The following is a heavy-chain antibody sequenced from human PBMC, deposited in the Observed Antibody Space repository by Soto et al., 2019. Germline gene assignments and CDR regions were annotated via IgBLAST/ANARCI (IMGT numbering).Heavy chain of an antibody. V-gene: IGHV1-69*13. CDR1: GGTFSSYA. D-gene: IGHD5-18*01. J-gene: IGHJ5*02. CDR3: ARARYSYGYTSWFDP. CDR2: IIPIFGTA. Sequence: ASVKVSCKASGGTFSSYAISWVRQAPGQGLEWMGGIIPIFGTANYAQKFQGRVTITADESTSTAYMELSSLRSEDTAVYYCARARYSYGYTSWFDPWGQGTLVTVSS.